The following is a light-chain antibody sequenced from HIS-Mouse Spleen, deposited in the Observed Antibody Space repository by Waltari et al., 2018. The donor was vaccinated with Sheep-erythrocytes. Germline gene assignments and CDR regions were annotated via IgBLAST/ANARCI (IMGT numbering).Light chain of an antibody. V-gene: IGKV1-39*01. CDR1: QSISSY. Sequence: DIQMTQSPSSLSASVGDRVTITCRESQSISSYLNWYQKKPGKAPKLLIYAASSLQSGGPSRFSGSGSGTEFTLTISSLQPEDFATYYCQQSYSTPPLTFGGGTKVEIK. CDR3: QQSYSTPPLT. CDR2: AAS. J-gene: IGKJ4*01.